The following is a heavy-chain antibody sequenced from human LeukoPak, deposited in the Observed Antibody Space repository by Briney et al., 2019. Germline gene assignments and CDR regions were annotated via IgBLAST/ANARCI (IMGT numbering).Heavy chain of an antibody. J-gene: IGHJ4*02. CDR3: ARNQKGFDY. CDR2: IYHTGNT. D-gene: IGHD1-14*01. V-gene: IGHV4-4*02. Sequence: SETLSLTCTASGGSISSGNWWGWVRQPPGKGLEWIGEIYHTGNTNCNPSLKSRVTISVDTSKNQFSLKLSSVTAADTAVYYCARNQKGFDYWGQGTLVTVSS. CDR1: GGSISSGNW.